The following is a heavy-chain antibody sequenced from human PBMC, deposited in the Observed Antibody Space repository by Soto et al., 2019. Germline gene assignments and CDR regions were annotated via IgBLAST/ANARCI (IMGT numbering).Heavy chain of an antibody. D-gene: IGHD4-4*01. V-gene: IGHV3-74*01. CDR3: ARSNYPCYFGY. Sequence: GGSLRLSCAASGTTFSSYWMHWVRQAPGKGLVWVSRINSDGSSTVYADSVKGRFTISRDNAKTTLYLQMNSLRAEDTAVYYCARSNYPCYFGYWGQGTLVTV. J-gene: IGHJ4*02. CDR2: INSDGSST. CDR1: GTTFSSYW.